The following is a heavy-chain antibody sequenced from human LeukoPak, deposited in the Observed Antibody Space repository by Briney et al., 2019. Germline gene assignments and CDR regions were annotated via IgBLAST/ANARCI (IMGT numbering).Heavy chain of an antibody. D-gene: IGHD3-22*01. V-gene: IGHV1-2*02. J-gene: IGHJ3*02. CDR3: ARVAYYYDSSRHDAFDI. Sequence: ASVKVSCKASGYTFTGYYMHWVRQAPGQGLEGMGWINPNSGGTNYAQKFQRRVTMTRDTSISTAYMELSRLRSDDTAVYYCARVAYYYDSSRHDAFDIWGQGTMVTVSS. CDR2: INPNSGGT. CDR1: GYTFTGYY.